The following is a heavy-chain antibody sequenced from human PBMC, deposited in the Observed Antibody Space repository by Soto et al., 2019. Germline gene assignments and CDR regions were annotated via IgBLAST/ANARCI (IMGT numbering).Heavy chain of an antibody. D-gene: IGHD6-6*01. J-gene: IGHJ5*02. CDR2: IIPIFGTA. Sequence: SVKVSCKASGGTFSSYAISWLRQSPGQGLEWMGGIIPIFGTANYAQKFQGRVTITADESTSTAYMELSSLRSEDTAVYYCARDSELAPLLWFDPWGQGTLVTAPQ. CDR3: ARDSELAPLLWFDP. CDR1: GGTFSSYA. V-gene: IGHV1-69*13.